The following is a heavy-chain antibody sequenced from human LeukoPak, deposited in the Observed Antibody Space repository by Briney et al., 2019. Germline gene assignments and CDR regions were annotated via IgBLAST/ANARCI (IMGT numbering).Heavy chain of an antibody. CDR3: ARDSNSYGSGATIDY. V-gene: IGHV3-33*01. J-gene: IGHJ4*02. D-gene: IGHD3-10*01. CDR1: GFTFSTYG. CDR2: IWYDGSNK. Sequence: PGGSLRLSCAASGFTFSTYGMHWVRQAPGKGLEWLTDIWYDGSNKYYTDSVKGRFTISRDNSKNTPYLQMSSLRAEDTAVYYCARDSNSYGSGATIDYWGQGTLVTVSS.